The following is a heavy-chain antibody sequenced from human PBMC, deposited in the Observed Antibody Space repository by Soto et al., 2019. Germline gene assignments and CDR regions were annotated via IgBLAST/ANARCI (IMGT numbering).Heavy chain of an antibody. CDR3: ASVETQRYYYGMDV. D-gene: IGHD2-15*01. CDR2: IIPIFRTA. V-gene: IGHV1-69*12. Sequence: QVQLVQSGAEVKKPGSSVKVSCKASGGTFSSYAISWVRQAPGQGLEWMGGIIPIFRTADYAQKFQGRVTSTADESTITAYSEMSRLRSEDTAVYYCASVETQRYYYGMDVWGQGTTVTVSS. CDR1: GGTFSSYA. J-gene: IGHJ6*02.